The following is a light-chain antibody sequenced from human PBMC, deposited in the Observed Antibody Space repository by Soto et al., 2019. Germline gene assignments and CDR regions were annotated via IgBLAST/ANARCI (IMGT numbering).Light chain of an antibody. V-gene: IGLV2-14*03. CDR1: NSDVGGYTY. Sequence: QSVLTQPASVSGSPGQSITISCTGTNSDVGGYTYVSWYQQHPGKAPKLMIYDVSNRPSGVSNRFSGSKSGNTASLTISGLQDDDEADYYCSSYTSSSTPYVFGTGTKVTVL. CDR2: DVS. J-gene: IGLJ1*01. CDR3: SSYTSSSTPYV.